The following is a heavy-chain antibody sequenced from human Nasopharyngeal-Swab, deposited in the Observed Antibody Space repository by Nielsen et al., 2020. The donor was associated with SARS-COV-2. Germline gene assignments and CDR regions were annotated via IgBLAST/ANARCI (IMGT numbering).Heavy chain of an antibody. V-gene: IGHV3-30-3*01. Sequence: GGPLSLSCAASGFNFSRYNMHWVRQAPGKGLEWVAVISYDGSNKYYADSVKGRFTISRDISKNTLYLQMNSLRAEDTAVFYCASTPLDSSGYYYAFHYWGRGTLVTVSS. CDR3: ASTPLDSSGYYYAFHY. CDR2: ISYDGSNK. CDR1: GFNFSRYN. D-gene: IGHD3-22*01. J-gene: IGHJ4*02.